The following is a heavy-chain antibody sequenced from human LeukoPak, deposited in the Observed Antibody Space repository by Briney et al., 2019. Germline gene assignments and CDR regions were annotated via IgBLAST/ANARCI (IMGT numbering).Heavy chain of an antibody. CDR1: VGTLSIYA. CDR3: AREKPYNYDSRGYTRSYYFDY. D-gene: IGHD3-22*01. CDR2: FIPTFGTA. V-gene: IGHV1-69*06. J-gene: IGHJ4*02. Sequence: SVKLSCKASVGTLSIYAISWVRQAPGQGVEWMGRFIPTFGTATYAQKYQGRVTITADKSTITAYMELSSLRSEDTAVDYCAREKPYNYDSRGYTRSYYFDYWGQGTLVTVSS.